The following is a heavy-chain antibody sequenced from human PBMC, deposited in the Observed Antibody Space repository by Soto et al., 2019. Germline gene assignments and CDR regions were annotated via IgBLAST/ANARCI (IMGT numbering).Heavy chain of an antibody. CDR1: GYSFTSYW. Sequence: PGESLKISCKGSGYSFTSYWISWVRQMPGKGLEWMGRIDPSDSYTNYSPSFQGHVTISADKSISTAYLQWSSLKASDTAMYYCARHGGAYYYDSSGYFLDYWGQGTLVTVSS. J-gene: IGHJ4*02. CDR3: ARHGGAYYYDSSGYFLDY. CDR2: IDPSDSYT. V-gene: IGHV5-10-1*01. D-gene: IGHD3-22*01.